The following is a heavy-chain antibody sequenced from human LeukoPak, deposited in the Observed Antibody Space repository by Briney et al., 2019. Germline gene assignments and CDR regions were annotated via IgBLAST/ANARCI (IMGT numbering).Heavy chain of an antibody. D-gene: IGHD3-22*01. V-gene: IGHV3-74*01. J-gene: IGHJ4*02. Sequence: GGSLRLSCAASGFTFSSYWMHWVRQAPGKGLVWVSRINSDGSSTSYADSVKGRFTISRDNAKNTLYLQMNSRRAEDTAVYYCASDNYYDSSGYYFWGQGTLVTVSS. CDR1: GFTFSSYW. CDR3: ASDNYYDSSGYYF. CDR2: INSDGSST.